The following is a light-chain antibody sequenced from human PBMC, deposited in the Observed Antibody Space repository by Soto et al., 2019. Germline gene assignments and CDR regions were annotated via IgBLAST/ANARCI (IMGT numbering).Light chain of an antibody. CDR2: RAS. V-gene: IGKV1-5*03. Sequence: DIQMTQSPSTLSASVGDRVTITCRASQSISSWLAWYQPKPGKAPKLLIYRASSLQSGVPSRFSGSGSGTEFTLTISSLQPDDFATYYCQQYTSYSLTFGGGTKVELK. CDR1: QSISSW. CDR3: QQYTSYSLT. J-gene: IGKJ4*01.